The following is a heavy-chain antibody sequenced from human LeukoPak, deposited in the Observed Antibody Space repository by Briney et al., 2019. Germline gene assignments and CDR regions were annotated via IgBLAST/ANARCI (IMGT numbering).Heavy chain of an antibody. J-gene: IGHJ4*02. V-gene: IGHV4-39*01. CDR1: GGSISSSSYY. CDR3: ARHNNDMVNFDY. CDR2: IYYSGST. D-gene: IGHD4-23*01. Sequence: SEXLSLTCTVSGGSISSSSYYWGWIRQPPGKGLEWIGSIYYSGSTYYNPSLKSRVTISVDTSKNQFSLKLSSVTAADTAVYYCARHNNDMVNFDYWGQGTLVTVSS.